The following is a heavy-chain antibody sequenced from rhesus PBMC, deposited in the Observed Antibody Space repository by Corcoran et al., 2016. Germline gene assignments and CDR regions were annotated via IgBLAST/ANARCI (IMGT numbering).Heavy chain of an antibody. J-gene: IGHJ4*01. Sequence: EVPLVESGGGLVQPGGSLRLSCAASGFTFSNVWMNWVRQAPGQGQEWVARIKSKADGGSADCAASVKGRFTISRDDSKNTLYLQMNSLKTEDTAVYYCTTASKHDYWGQGVLVTVSS. CDR3: TTASKHDY. CDR1: GFTFSNVW. V-gene: IGHV3-30*01. D-gene: IGHD4-23*01. CDR2: IKSKADGGSA.